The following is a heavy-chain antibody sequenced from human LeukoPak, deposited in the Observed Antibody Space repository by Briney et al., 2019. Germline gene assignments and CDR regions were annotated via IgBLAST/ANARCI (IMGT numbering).Heavy chain of an antibody. CDR1: GFTFSSYA. V-gene: IGHV3-30*04. CDR3: ARVDMVVTTFDY. CDR2: ISYDVSNK. D-gene: IGHD4/OR15-4a*01. J-gene: IGHJ4*02. Sequence: GRSLRLSCAASGFTFSSYAMHWVRQAPGKGLEWVAVISYDVSNKYYADSLKGRFTISRDNSKNTLYLQMNSLRAEDTAVYYCARVDMVVTTFDYWGQGTLVTVSS.